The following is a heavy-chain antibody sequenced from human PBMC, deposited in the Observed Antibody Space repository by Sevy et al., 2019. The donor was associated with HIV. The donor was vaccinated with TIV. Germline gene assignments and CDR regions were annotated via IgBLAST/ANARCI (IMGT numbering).Heavy chain of an antibody. D-gene: IGHD2-8*01. V-gene: IGHV3-23*01. J-gene: IGHJ4*02. CDR2: LSFGCGRI. CDR1: GFNFNIYS. CDR3: AREGCTRPHDH. Sequence: GGSLRLSCVASGFNFNIYSMSWVRQAPWKGLEWVSTLSFGCGRINHADSVQGRFTMSRDDSKKTVYLEMNSLRAEDTAVYYCAREGCTRPHDHWGQGTLVTVSS.